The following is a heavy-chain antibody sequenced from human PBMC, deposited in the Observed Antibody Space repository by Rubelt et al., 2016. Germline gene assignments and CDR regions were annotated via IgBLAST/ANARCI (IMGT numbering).Heavy chain of an antibody. Sequence: CGGGLVQPGGSLRLSCAASGFTVSSNHMSWVRQAPGKGLEWVSLIYSGGSTYYADSVKGRSTISRDNSTNTVYLQMNSLRAEDTAVYYCAKAGYTSGWFNWFDPWGQGTLVTVSS. D-gene: IGHD6-19*01. V-gene: IGHV3-66*01. CDR2: IYSGGST. J-gene: IGHJ5*02. CDR3: AKAGYTSGWFNWFDP. CDR1: GFTVSSNH.